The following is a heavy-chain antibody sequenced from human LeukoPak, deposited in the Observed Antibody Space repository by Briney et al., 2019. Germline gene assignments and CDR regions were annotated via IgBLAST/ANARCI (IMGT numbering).Heavy chain of an antibody. J-gene: IGHJ4*02. CDR2: ISGSGDTT. D-gene: IGHD3-3*01. V-gene: IGHV3-23*01. Sequence: GGSLRLSCAASGFTFRSYGMSWIRQAPGKGLEWVSGISGSGDTTYYADSVKGRFTISRDNSRDTLYLQMNSLSAEDTAVYYCVKDDFWSGPPSDYWGLGTLVTVSS. CDR1: GFTFRSYG. CDR3: VKDDFWSGPPSDY.